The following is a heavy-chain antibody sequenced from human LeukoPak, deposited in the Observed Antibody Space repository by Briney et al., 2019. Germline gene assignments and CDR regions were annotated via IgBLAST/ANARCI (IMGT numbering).Heavy chain of an antibody. J-gene: IGHJ3*02. D-gene: IGHD3-22*01. CDR1: GYTFTNNG. CDR2: ISAYNGNT. CDR3: ARGRPYYDSSGSRSAFDI. V-gene: IGHV1-18*03. Sequence: ASVKVSCKASGYTFTNNGISRVRQAPGQGLEWMGWISAYNGNTNFAQNFRGRVTITRDTSASTAYMELSSLRSEDMAVYYCARGRPYYDSSGSRSAFDIWGQGTMVTVSS.